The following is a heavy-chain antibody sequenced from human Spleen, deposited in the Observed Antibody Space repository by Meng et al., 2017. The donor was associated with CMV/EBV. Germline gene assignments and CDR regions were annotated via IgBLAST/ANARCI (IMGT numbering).Heavy chain of an antibody. CDR3: ARAEFIVGRGIINWFDP. CDR2: IYYMGGT. V-gene: IGHV4-59*01. D-gene: IGHD3-10*01. Sequence: GSLRLSCTVSGGSISSYYWSWIRQHPGRGLEWIGYIYYMGGTNYSPSLKSRLIISVDTSKNQFSLSLRSVTAAATSVYYCARAEFIVGRGIINWFDPWGQGTLVTVSS. CDR1: GGSISSYY. J-gene: IGHJ5*02.